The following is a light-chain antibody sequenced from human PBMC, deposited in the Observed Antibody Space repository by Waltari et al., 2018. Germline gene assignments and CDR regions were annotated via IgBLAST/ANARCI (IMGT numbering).Light chain of an antibody. V-gene: IGLV2-8*01. CDR2: EVS. CDR1: TSAVGRHDF. CDR3: SSYGGINNSPYV. J-gene: IGLJ1*01. Sequence: QSALTQPPSASGSPGQSVTISCTGTTSAVGRHDFVPCYQQFPGKAPKLIIWEVSRRPSGVPDRFSGSKSGNTASLTVSGLQAEDEADYYCSSYGGINNSPYVFGTGTKVTV.